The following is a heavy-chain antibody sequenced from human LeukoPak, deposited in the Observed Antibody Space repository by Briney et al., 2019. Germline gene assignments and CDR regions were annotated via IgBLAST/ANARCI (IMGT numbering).Heavy chain of an antibody. CDR3: ATYNWGSAFDI. D-gene: IGHD7-27*01. CDR1: GFSISTYY. J-gene: IGHJ3*02. CDR2: INPDRSRP. Sequence: GGSLRLSCAASGFSISTYYMYWVRHAPGREMVWVSRINPDRSRPAHADSVRGRFTISRDDAKNTLYLEMNSLRADDTAVYYCATYNWGSAFDIWGQGTMVTVSS. V-gene: IGHV3-74*01.